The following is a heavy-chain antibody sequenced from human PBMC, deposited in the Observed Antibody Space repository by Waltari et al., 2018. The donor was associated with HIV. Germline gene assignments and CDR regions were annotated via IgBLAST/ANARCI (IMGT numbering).Heavy chain of an antibody. CDR2: IYYTGTT. CDR1: GGSVINSDYY. CDR3: ARRPRMAGFYLYYGMDV. Sequence: QLQLPQSGPGLVKPSETLSLTCTVSGGSVINSDYYWYFIRQSPGKGLEWIGNIYYTGTTFYNPSLKSRVTMSADLSKNQFSLRLRSVTAADTAIYYCARRPRMAGFYLYYGMDVLGQGTTVTVSS. J-gene: IGHJ6*02. V-gene: IGHV4-39*01. D-gene: IGHD2-8*01.